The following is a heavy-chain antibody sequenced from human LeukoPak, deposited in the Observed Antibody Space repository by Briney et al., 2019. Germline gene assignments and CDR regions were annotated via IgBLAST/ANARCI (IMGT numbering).Heavy chain of an antibody. CDR3: ARAREPLVYTYYFDY. Sequence: SETLSLTCTVSGGSISSYYWSWIRQPPGKGLEWIGYIYYSGSTNYNPSLKSRVTISVDTSKNQFSLKLSSVTAADTAVYYCARAREPLVYTYYFDYWGQGTLVTVSS. CDR1: GGSISSYY. D-gene: IGHD1-14*01. V-gene: IGHV4-59*08. J-gene: IGHJ4*02. CDR2: IYYSGST.